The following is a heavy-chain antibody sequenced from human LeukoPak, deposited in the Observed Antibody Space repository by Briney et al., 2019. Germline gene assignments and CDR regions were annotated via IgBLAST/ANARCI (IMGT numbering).Heavy chain of an antibody. CDR1: GFTFTNYW. D-gene: IGHD6-6*01. V-gene: IGHV3-7*01. CDR3: VRALGSSSADY. CDR2: IKHDGSEK. Sequence: GGSLRLSCAASGFTFTNYWMSWVRQAPGKGLEWVANIKHDGSEKYYVDSVEGRFTISRDNAENSLSLQMNSLRGKDTAVYYCVRALGSSSADYWGQGTLVTVSS. J-gene: IGHJ4*02.